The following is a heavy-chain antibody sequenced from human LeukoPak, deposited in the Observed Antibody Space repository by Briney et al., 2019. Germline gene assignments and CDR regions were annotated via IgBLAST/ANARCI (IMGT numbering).Heavy chain of an antibody. D-gene: IGHD3-3*01. Sequence: ASVKVSCKASGYTFTSYGISWVRQAPGQGLEWMGWISAYNGNTNYAQKLQGRVTMTTDTSTSTAYMELRSLRSDDTAVYHCARDQHTVWSGSGFDAFDIWGQGTMVTVSS. V-gene: IGHV1-18*01. J-gene: IGHJ3*02. CDR2: ISAYNGNT. CDR1: GYTFTSYG. CDR3: ARDQHTVWSGSGFDAFDI.